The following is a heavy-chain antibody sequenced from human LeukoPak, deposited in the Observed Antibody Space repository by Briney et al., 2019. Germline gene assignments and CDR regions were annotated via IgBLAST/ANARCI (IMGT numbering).Heavy chain of an antibody. CDR1: GITFSSYS. J-gene: IGHJ6*03. CDR2: ISSSSSYI. CDR3: ARAQGGPSGSYSTNYYMDV. D-gene: IGHD3-10*01. Sequence: GGSLRLSCAASGITFSSYSMNWVRQAPGKGLEWVSSISSSSSYIYYADSVKGRFTISRDNAKNSLYLQMNSLRAEDTAVYYCARAQGGPSGSYSTNYYMDVWGKGTTVTVSS. V-gene: IGHV3-21*01.